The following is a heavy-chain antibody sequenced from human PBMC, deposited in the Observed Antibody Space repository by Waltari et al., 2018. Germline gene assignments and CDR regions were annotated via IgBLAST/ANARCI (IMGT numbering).Heavy chain of an antibody. V-gene: IGHV4-59*01. CDR2: IYYSGNT. CDR3: ARVYSSAWFYFDL. D-gene: IGHD6-19*01. J-gene: IGHJ4*02. CDR1: GGSISRYY. Sequence: QVDLQESGPGLVKPSETLSLTCTVSGGSISRYYWRWIRQPPGKGLEWIGYIYYSGNTNYNPSLKSRVTISVDTSKNQLSLKVRSVTAADTAVYYCARVYSSAWFYFDLWGQGTLVTVSS.